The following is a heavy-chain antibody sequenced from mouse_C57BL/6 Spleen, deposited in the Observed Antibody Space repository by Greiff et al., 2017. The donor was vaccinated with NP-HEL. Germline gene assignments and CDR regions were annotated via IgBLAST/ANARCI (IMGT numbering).Heavy chain of an antibody. CDR3: APNWADYFDY. J-gene: IGHJ2*01. CDR1: GYSITSGYY. D-gene: IGHD4-1*01. V-gene: IGHV3-6*01. CDR2: ISYDGSN. Sequence: VQLQQSGPGLVKPSQSLSLTCSVTGYSITSGYYWNWIRQFPGNKLEWMGYISYDGSNNYNPSLKNRISITRDTSKNQFFLKLNSVTTEDTATYYCAPNWADYFDYWGQGTTLTVAS.